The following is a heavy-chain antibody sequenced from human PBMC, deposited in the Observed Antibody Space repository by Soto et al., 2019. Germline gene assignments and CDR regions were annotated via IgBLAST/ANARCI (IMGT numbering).Heavy chain of an antibody. CDR2: IYPSDSDT. D-gene: IGHD5-12*01. V-gene: IGHV5-51*01. CDR1: GYPFSYFW. CDR3: ARQRGYSGRAKYYFDY. J-gene: IGHJ4*02. Sequence: PGESLKISCEGSGYPFSYFWIAWVRQMPGKGLEWMGIIYPSDSDTRYSPSFQGQVTISADKSTNTAYLQWSSLKASDTAMYYCARQRGYSGRAKYYFDYWGQGTLVTVSS.